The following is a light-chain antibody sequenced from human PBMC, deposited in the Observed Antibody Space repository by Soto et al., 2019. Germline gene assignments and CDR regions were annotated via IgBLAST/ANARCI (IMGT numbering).Light chain of an antibody. Sequence: QSALTQPASVSGSPGQSITISCTGTSSDVGGYNYVSWYQQHPGKAPKLMIYEVNNRPSGASNRFSGSKSGNTASLTISGLQAEDEAHYYCSSYTSSSLYVFGTGTKVTVL. V-gene: IGLV2-14*01. J-gene: IGLJ1*01. CDR1: SSDVGGYNY. CDR3: SSYTSSSLYV. CDR2: EVN.